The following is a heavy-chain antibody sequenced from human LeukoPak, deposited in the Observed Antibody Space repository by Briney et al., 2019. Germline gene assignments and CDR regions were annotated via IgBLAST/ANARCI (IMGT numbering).Heavy chain of an antibody. V-gene: IGHV1-18*01. CDR3: ARAIAPWNYGDY. CDR1: GYTFTSYG. Sequence: ASVKVSCKASGYTFTSYGISWVRQAPGQGLEWMGWISAYNGNTNYAQKLQGRVTMTRDTSTSTVYMELSSLRSEDTAVYYCARAIAPWNYGDYWGQGTLVTVSS. J-gene: IGHJ4*02. CDR2: ISAYNGNT. D-gene: IGHD1-7*01.